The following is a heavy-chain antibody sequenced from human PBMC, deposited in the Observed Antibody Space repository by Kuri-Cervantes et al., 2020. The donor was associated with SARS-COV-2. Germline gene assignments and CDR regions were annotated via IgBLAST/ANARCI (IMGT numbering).Heavy chain of an antibody. Sequence: SCTVSGGSISSGSYYWSWIRQPAGKGLEWIGRIYTSGSTNYNPSLKSRVTISVDTSKNQFSLKLSSVTAADTAVYYCARRHSSGWYQGHYYMDVWGKGTTVTVSS. D-gene: IGHD6-19*01. CDR3: ARRHSSGWYQGHYYMDV. CDR1: GGSISSGSYY. J-gene: IGHJ6*03. CDR2: IYTSGST. V-gene: IGHV4-61*02.